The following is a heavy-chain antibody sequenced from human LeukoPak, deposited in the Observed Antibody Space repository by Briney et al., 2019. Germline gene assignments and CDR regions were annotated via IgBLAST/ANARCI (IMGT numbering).Heavy chain of an antibody. V-gene: IGHV3-11*04. J-gene: IGHJ4*02. CDR1: GFTSSDYY. CDR3: ARAPYGGKAIGPYDY. CDR2: ISSSGSTI. Sequence: GGSLRLSCAPSGFTSSDYYMSWIRQAPGKGLEWVSYISSSGSTIYYADSVKGRFTISRDNAKNSLYLQMNSLRAEDTAVYYCARAPYGGKAIGPYDYWGQGTLVTVSS. D-gene: IGHD4-23*01.